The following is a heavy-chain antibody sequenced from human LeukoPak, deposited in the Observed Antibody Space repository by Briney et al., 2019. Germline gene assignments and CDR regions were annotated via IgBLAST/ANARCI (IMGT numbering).Heavy chain of an antibody. V-gene: IGHV3-9*01. D-gene: IGHD3-10*01. CDR3: AKDGGDMVRGIPFDY. J-gene: IGHJ4*02. Sequence: GGSLRLSCAASGFTFSSYAMSWVRQAPGKGLEWVSGISWNSSYINYADSVKGRFTISRDNAKNSLYLQMNSLRAEDTALYYCAKDGGDMVRGIPFDYWGQGTLVTVSS. CDR2: ISWNSSYI. CDR1: GFTFSSYA.